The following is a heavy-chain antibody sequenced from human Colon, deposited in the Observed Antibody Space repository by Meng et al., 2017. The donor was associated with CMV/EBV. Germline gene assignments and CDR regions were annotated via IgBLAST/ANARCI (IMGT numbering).Heavy chain of an antibody. D-gene: IGHD1-7*01. V-gene: IGHV1-2*02. CDR2: INANTGVT. CDR1: GYIFTGYY. J-gene: IGHJ4*02. CDR3: TRDVELNT. Sequence: QVQLVQSGAEVKKPGASVKVSCKASGYIFTGYYMHWVRQAPGQGLEWMGWINANTGVTKYEQKFQDRVTMTRDTSLMTAYMELSSLRSDDTAVYYCTRDVELNTWGQGTLVTVSS.